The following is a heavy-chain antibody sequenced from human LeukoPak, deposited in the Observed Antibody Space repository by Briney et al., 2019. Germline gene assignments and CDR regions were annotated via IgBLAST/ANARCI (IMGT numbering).Heavy chain of an antibody. Sequence: GGSLRLSCAASGFTFSSYWMHWVRQAPGKGLVWVSRINSDGSSTSYADSVKGRFTISRDNAKNSLYLQMNSLRAEDTAVYYCARGHENVVATRDSIDYWGQGTLVTVSS. CDR3: ARGHENVVATRDSIDY. J-gene: IGHJ4*02. CDR2: INSDGSST. V-gene: IGHV3-74*01. CDR1: GFTFSSYW. D-gene: IGHD5-12*01.